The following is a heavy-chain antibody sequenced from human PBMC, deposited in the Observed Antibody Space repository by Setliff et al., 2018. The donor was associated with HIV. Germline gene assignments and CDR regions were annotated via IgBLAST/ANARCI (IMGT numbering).Heavy chain of an antibody. CDR1: GGSFSGYY. CDR3: ARGPVVGFDS. J-gene: IGHJ4*02. D-gene: IGHD2-15*01. V-gene: IGHV4-34*01. CDR2: IHHSGST. Sequence: SQTLSLTCAVYGGSFSGYYWSWVRQPPGKGLEWIGEIHHSGSTNNNPSLKSRVTISLAASKNQFSLKLRSVTVADTAVYFCARGPVVGFDSWGQGTLVTVSS.